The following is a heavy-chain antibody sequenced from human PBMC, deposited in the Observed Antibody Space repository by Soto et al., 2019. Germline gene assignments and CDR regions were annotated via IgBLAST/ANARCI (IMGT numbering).Heavy chain of an antibody. CDR1: GFTFSSYA. D-gene: IGHD4-17*01. CDR2: ISYDGNNK. V-gene: IGHV3-30-3*01. CDR3: ARSQQTTVTSPLADP. J-gene: IGHJ5*02. Sequence: QVQLVESGGGVVQPGRSLRLSCAASGFTFSSYAMHWVRQAPGKGLEWVTVISYDGNNKYYGDSVEGRFTISRDNSKNALYLQMNSLRAEDTGVYYCARSQQTTVTSPLADPWGQGTLVTVSA.